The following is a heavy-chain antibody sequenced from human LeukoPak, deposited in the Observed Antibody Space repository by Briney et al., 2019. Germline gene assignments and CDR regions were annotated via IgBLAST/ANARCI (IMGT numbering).Heavy chain of an antibody. Sequence: GGSLRLSCAASGFTFGSYGMHWVRQAPGKGQEWVAVISYDGRNEYYADSVKGRFTISRDNPKNTLYLQMNSLRPEDTAVYYCAKDFHTVTTFDYWGQGTLVTVSS. J-gene: IGHJ4*02. CDR2: ISYDGRNE. CDR3: AKDFHTVTTFDY. CDR1: GFTFGSYG. D-gene: IGHD4-17*01. V-gene: IGHV3-30*18.